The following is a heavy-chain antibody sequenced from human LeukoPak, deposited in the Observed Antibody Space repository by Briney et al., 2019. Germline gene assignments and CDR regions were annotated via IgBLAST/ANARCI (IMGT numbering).Heavy chain of an antibody. CDR2: IKQDGSDK. CDR1: GFTFSSYG. CDR3: ASAVASNNWVSYYYYMDV. D-gene: IGHD6-19*01. V-gene: IGHV3-7*01. Sequence: GGTLRLSCAASGFTFSSYGVSWVRQAPGKGVEWVANIKQDGSDKSYAESVKGRFTISRDNAKNSLYRQMNSPRAEDTAVYYCASAVASNNWVSYYYYMDVWGKGTTATVSS. J-gene: IGHJ6*03.